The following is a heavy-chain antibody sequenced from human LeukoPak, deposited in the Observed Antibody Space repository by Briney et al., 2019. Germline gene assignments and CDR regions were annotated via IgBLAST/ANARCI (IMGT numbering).Heavy chain of an antibody. Sequence: PGRSLRLSCAASGFTFSSYGMHWVRQAPGKGLEWVAVIWYDGSNKYYADSVKGRFTISRDNSNNTLNLQMNSLRPEDTAVYYCARSRAYYDSLYGMDVWGQGTTVTVSS. D-gene: IGHD3-3*01. V-gene: IGHV3-33*01. CDR2: IWYDGSNK. J-gene: IGHJ6*02. CDR3: ARSRAYYDSLYGMDV. CDR1: GFTFSSYG.